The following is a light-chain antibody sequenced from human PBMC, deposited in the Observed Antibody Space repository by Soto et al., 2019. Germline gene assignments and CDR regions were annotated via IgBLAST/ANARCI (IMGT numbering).Light chain of an antibody. V-gene: IGLV2-14*01. CDR2: NVN. CDR3: SSYTTTSSDV. Sequence: QSALTQPASVSGSPGQSITISCTGTRSDIGSYNFVSWYQQHPGKAPKIMIHNVNNRPSGISDRVSGSKSGNTASLTISGLQAEYEADYYCSSYTTTSSDVFGPGTKLTVL. J-gene: IGLJ1*01. CDR1: RSDIGSYNF.